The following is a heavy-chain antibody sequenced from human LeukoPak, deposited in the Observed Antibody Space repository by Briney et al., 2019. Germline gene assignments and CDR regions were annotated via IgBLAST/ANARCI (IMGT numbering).Heavy chain of an antibody. CDR1: GFTFSSYK. CDR2: IKQDGSEK. CDR3: ARPLTTVINTGCYFDL. J-gene: IGHJ2*01. Sequence: PGGSLRLSCAASGFTFSSYKMNWVRQAPGKGLEWVANIKQDGSEKYYVDSVKGRFTISRDNAKNSLYLQINSLRAEDTAVYYCARPLTTVINTGCYFDLWGRGTLVTVSS. D-gene: IGHD4-23*01. V-gene: IGHV3-7*01.